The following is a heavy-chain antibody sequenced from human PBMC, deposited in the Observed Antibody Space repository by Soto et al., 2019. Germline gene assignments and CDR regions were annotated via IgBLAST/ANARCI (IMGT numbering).Heavy chain of an antibody. CDR1: GFTFSSYA. CDR3: ARDLDLGVSSGGG. Sequence: QVQLVESGGGVVQPGRSLRLYCAASGFTFSSYAMHWVRQAPGKGLEWVAVISYDGSNKYYADSVKGRFTISRDNSKNTLYLQMNSLRAEDTAVYYSARDLDLGVSSGGGWGEGSMVTVSS. CDR2: ISYDGSNK. J-gene: IGHJ4*02. D-gene: IGHD6-19*01. V-gene: IGHV3-30-3*01.